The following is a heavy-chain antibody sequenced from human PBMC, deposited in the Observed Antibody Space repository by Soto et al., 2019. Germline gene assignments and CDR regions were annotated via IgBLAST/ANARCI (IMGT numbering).Heavy chain of an antibody. D-gene: IGHD1-7*01. CDR2: ISGSGGST. Sequence: EVQLLESGGGLVQPGGSLRLSCAASGFTFSSYAMSWVRQAPGKGLEWVSAISGSGGSTYYADSVKGRFTISRDNSKNTLYLQMNSLRAEDTAVYYCARDTLELLYYFDYWGPGTLVTVSS. V-gene: IGHV3-23*01. CDR3: ARDTLELLYYFDY. J-gene: IGHJ4*02. CDR1: GFTFSSYA.